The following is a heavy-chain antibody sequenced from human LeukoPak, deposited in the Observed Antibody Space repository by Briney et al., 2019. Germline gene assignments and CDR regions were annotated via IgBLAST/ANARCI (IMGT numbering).Heavy chain of an antibody. CDR2: IIPIFGTA. CDR1: GYTFTSYG. J-gene: IGHJ4*02. D-gene: IGHD3-16*01. Sequence: GASVKVSCKASGYTFTSYGISWVRQAPGQGLEWMGGIIPIFGTANYAQKFQGRVTITTDESTSTAYMELSSLRSEDTAVYYCASFGIEDYWGQGTLVTVSS. CDR3: ASFGIEDY. V-gene: IGHV1-69*05.